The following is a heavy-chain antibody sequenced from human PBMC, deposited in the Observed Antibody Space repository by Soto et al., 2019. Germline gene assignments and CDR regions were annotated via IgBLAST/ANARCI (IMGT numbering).Heavy chain of an antibody. CDR2: MSYDGTDK. D-gene: IGHD3-16*01. CDR3: ARALRMIGWGYMDV. CDR1: GFTFSAYG. Sequence: QVQLVESGGGVVPPGRSLRLSCAASGFTFSAYGMHWVRQAPGKGLEWVAAMSYDGTDKDYAGYVTGRVTISIDNSKHTLYLQVDGLRSGNTAAYPCARALRMIGWGYMDVSCQGNTVIFAS. V-gene: IGHV3-30*03. J-gene: IGHJ6*02.